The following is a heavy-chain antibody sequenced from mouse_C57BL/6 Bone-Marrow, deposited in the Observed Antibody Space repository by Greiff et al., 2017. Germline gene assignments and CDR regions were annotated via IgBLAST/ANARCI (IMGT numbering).Heavy chain of an antibody. Sequence: EVKLVESEGGLVQPGSSMKLSCTASGFTFSDYYMAWVRQVPEKGLEWVANINYDGSSTYYLDSLKSRFIISRDNAKNILYLQMSSLKSEDTATYYCARARFYYGSSPYAMDYWGQGTSVTVSS. CDR2: INYDGSST. CDR3: ARARFYYGSSPYAMDY. V-gene: IGHV5-16*01. J-gene: IGHJ4*01. CDR1: GFTFSDYY. D-gene: IGHD1-1*01.